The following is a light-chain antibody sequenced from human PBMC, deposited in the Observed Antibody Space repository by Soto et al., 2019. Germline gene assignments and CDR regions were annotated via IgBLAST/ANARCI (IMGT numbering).Light chain of an antibody. V-gene: IGKV3-20*01. Sequence: ENVVTQFPGTLSLSPGERATVSCRASQFVSSGHLAWYQQKLGQAPRLLIYGASIRAQGIPDRFSGSGSGIDFTLTISGLEPEDFAVYYCQQYGTSPITFCQGTRLEIK. CDR1: QFVSSGH. CDR2: GAS. CDR3: QQYGTSPIT. J-gene: IGKJ5*01.